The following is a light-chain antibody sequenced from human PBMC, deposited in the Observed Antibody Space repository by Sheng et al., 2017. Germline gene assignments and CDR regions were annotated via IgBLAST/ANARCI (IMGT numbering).Light chain of an antibody. J-gene: IGLJ3*02. V-gene: IGLV1-40*01. Sequence: QSVLTQPPSVSGAPGQRVTISCTGSSSNIGAGYDVHWYQQLPGTAPKLLIFGNSNRPSGVPDRFSGSESGTSASLAITGLQAEDEADYYCQSYDGSLSGYVVFGGGTKLTVL. CDR1: SSNIGAGYD. CDR2: GNS. CDR3: QSYDGSLSGYVV.